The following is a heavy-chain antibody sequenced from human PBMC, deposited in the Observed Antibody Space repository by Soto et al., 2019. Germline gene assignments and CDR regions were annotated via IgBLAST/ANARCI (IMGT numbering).Heavy chain of an antibody. J-gene: IGHJ6*02. CDR2: IIPIFGTA. CDR3: ARTMEGYCSSTSCYIGNYYYGMDV. D-gene: IGHD2-2*02. V-gene: IGHV1-69*01. Sequence: QVQLVQSGAEVKKPGSSVKVSCKAYGGTFSSYAISWVRQAPGQGLEWMGGIIPIFGTANYAQKFQGRVTITADESTSTAYMELSSLRSEDTAVYYCARTMEGYCSSTSCYIGNYYYGMDVWGQGATVTVSS. CDR1: GGTFSSYA.